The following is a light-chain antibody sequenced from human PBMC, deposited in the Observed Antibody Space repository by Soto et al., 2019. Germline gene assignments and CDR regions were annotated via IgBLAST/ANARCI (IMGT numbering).Light chain of an antibody. J-gene: IGLJ2*01. V-gene: IGLV2-14*02. CDR2: DVT. Sequence: SALSQPASVSGSPGQSITISCTGSSSDIGSHNLVSWYQQHPGKAPKLMISDVTNRPSGISSRFSGSKSGDTASLTISGLQAEDEADYYCSSYTNFNTVVFGGGTKLTVL. CDR1: SSDIGSHNL. CDR3: SSYTNFNTVV.